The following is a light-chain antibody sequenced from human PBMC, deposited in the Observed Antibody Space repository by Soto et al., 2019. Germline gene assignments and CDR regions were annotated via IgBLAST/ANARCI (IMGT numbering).Light chain of an antibody. CDR2: DVS. CDR1: RSDVVGYNY. V-gene: IGLV2-14*01. CDR3: SSYTTSNTRQIV. Sequence: QSLLTQPASVSGSPGQSITISCTGTRSDVVGYNYVSWYQQHPGKAPKFMIYDVSNRPSGVSNRFSGSKSGNTASLTISGLQAEDEADYYCSSYTTSNTRQIVFVTGTKVTVL. J-gene: IGLJ1*01.